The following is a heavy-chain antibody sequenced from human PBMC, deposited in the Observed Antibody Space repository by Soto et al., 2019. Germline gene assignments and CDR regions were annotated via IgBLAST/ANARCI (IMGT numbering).Heavy chain of an antibody. V-gene: IGHV1-3*04. CDR2: INTGNGNT. CDR1: GITYTTYA. J-gene: IGHJ5*02. CDR3: ARAISGYVT. Sequence: QVQLVQSGAEVKKPGASVKVSCKASGITYTTYAIHWVRQAPGQGLEWMGWINTGNGNTRYSQSFQGRVTLTTDTSANTAYMDLNSLASEETAVYCCARAISGYVTWGQGTLITVSS. D-gene: IGHD5-12*01.